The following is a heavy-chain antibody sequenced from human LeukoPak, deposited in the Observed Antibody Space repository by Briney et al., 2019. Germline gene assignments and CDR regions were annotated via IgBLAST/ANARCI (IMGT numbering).Heavy chain of an antibody. Sequence: GESQKISCKGSGYSFTSYLIGWVRQMPGKGLEWMGIIYPGDADTRYSPSFQGQVTISADKSISTAYLQWSSLKASDTAMYYCARHGMSVGSGSYYNLYYYGMDVWGQGTTVTVSS. V-gene: IGHV5-51*01. CDR3: ARHGMSVGSGSYYNLYYYGMDV. J-gene: IGHJ6*02. CDR2: IYPGDADT. CDR1: GYSFTSYL. D-gene: IGHD3-10*01.